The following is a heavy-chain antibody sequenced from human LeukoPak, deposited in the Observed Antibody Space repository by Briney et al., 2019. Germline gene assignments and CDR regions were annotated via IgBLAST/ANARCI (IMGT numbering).Heavy chain of an antibody. D-gene: IGHD1-1*01. V-gene: IGHV4-39*07. J-gene: IGHJ4*02. CDR2: IYYSGST. CDR3: ARDGSDNWGQFDS. Sequence: PSETLSLTCTVSSGSISRSGYYWGWIRQPPGKGLEWIGNIYYSGSTYYNPSLRSRVTISVDTSKNQFSLNLRAVTAADTAVYYCARDGSDNWGQFDSWGQGTLVTVSS. CDR1: SGSISRSGYY.